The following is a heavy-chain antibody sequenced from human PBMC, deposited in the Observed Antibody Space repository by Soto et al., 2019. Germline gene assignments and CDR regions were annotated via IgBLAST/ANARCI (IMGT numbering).Heavy chain of an antibody. V-gene: IGHV1-3*04. CDR2: INNANGNT. CDR3: AQHQNWNRGQYHYSGMDV. Sequence: VHLVQSGAEVKKPGASVKVSCKASGYTFTDYDMHWVRQAPGQSLEWVGWINNANGNTEYSKKFQDRVTITRDTSATTVYMELTSLRSEDTAVYYCAQHQNWNRGQYHYSGMDVWGQGTTVIVSS. D-gene: IGHD1-1*01. J-gene: IGHJ6*02. CDR1: GYTFTDYD.